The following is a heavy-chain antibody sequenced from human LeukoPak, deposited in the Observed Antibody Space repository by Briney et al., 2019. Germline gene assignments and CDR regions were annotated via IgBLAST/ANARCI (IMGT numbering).Heavy chain of an antibody. Sequence: RGSLRLSCAASGFTFSDYYMSWIRQAPGKGLEWVSYISSSSSYTNYADSVKGRFTISRDNAKNSLYLQMNSLRAEDTAVYYCARFTSRVWFGELYFDYWGQGTLVTVSS. J-gene: IGHJ4*02. V-gene: IGHV3-11*06. D-gene: IGHD3-10*01. CDR1: GFTFSDYY. CDR2: ISSSSSYT. CDR3: ARFTSRVWFGELYFDY.